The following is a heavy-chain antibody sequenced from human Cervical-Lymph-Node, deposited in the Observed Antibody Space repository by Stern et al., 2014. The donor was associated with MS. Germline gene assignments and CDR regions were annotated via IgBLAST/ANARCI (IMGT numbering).Heavy chain of an antibody. CDR3: ARELSAADY. V-gene: IGHV3-7*01. D-gene: IGHD2-15*01. J-gene: IGHJ4*02. CDR1: GFTFSSYW. Sequence: EVQLLESGGGLVQPGGSLRLSCATSGFTFSSYWMSWVRQAPGKGLEWVANIKHDGSKEYYVASVRGRFTISRDNAKNSLYLQMNSLRAEDTAVYYCARELSAADYWGQGTLVTVSS. CDR2: IKHDGSKE.